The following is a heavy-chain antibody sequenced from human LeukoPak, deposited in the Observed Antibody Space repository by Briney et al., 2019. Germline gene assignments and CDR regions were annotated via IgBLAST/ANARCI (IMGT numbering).Heavy chain of an antibody. D-gene: IGHD3-9*01. J-gene: IGHJ4*02. V-gene: IGHV3-30*04. Sequence: GGSLRLSCAASGFTFNNYAVHWVRQAPGKGLEWVAVVSSDGSCRYYADSVKGRFTISRDNSKNTLYLQMNSLRTEDTAVYYCVRAGFDAGYFDSWGQGVLATVSS. CDR1: GFTFNNYA. CDR3: VRAGFDAGYFDS. CDR2: VSSDGSCR.